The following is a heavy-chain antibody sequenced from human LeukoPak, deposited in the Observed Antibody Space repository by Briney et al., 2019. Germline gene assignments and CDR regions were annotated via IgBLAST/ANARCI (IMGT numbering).Heavy chain of an antibody. CDR2: ISSSSSYI. Sequence: GGSLRLSCAASGFTFSSYSMNWVRQAPGKGREWVSSISSSSSYIYYADSVEGRFTISRDNAKNSLYLQMNSLRAEDTAVYYCARDGITIFGVVIHAEYFQHWGQGTLVTVSS. D-gene: IGHD3-3*01. CDR3: ARDGITIFGVVIHAEYFQH. V-gene: IGHV3-21*01. CDR1: GFTFSSYS. J-gene: IGHJ1*01.